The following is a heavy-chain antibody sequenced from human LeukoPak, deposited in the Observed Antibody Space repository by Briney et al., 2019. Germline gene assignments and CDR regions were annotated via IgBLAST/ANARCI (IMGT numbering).Heavy chain of an antibody. D-gene: IGHD1-26*01. Sequence: GGSLRLSCAASGFTFSSYAMSWVRQAPGKGLGWVSAIRDSGSSTHYADSVKGRFTTSRDNSKNTLFLQMNSLRAEDTAIYYCAKYGPQDSGSPHFDYWGQGALVTVSS. V-gene: IGHV3-23*01. CDR2: IRDSGSST. CDR1: GFTFSSYA. J-gene: IGHJ4*02. CDR3: AKYGPQDSGSPHFDY.